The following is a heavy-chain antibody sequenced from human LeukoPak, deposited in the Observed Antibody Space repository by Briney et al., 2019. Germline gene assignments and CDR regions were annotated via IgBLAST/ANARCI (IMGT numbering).Heavy chain of an antibody. V-gene: IGHV1-2*02. Sequence: ASVKVSCKASGYTFTGYYMHWVRPAPGQGFEWKGWIKPNSGGTNYAQKFQGRVTMTRDTSISTAYMELSRLRSDDTAVYYCARSRSRDCSSTSCYSYGLDYWGQGTLVTVSS. D-gene: IGHD2-2*01. CDR2: IKPNSGGT. CDR1: GYTFTGYY. J-gene: IGHJ4*02. CDR3: ARSRSRDCSSTSCYSYGLDY.